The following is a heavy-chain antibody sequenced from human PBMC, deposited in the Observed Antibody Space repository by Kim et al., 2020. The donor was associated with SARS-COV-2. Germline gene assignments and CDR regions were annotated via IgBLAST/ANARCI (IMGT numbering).Heavy chain of an antibody. Sequence: FQGRVTITADKSTSTAYMELSSLRSEDTAVYYCARSRYYGSGSYLYYFDYWGQGTLVTVSS. V-gene: IGHV1-69*02. D-gene: IGHD3-10*01. J-gene: IGHJ4*02. CDR3: ARSRYYGSGSYLYYFDY.